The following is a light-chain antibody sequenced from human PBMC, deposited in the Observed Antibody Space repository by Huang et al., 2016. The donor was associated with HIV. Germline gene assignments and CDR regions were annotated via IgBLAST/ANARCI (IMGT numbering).Light chain of an antibody. CDR3: QQSFSVPRT. CDR1: QNITKY. CDR2: TVA. Sequence: DIQMTQSPPSLSASVGDMVTFTCQADQNITKYLNWYQQKPGKAPNLLSYTVATLESGVPSRFSGSGSGSRFTLNRGNLQPEDFATYYCQQSFSVPRTFG. V-gene: IGKV1-39*01. J-gene: IGKJ1*01.